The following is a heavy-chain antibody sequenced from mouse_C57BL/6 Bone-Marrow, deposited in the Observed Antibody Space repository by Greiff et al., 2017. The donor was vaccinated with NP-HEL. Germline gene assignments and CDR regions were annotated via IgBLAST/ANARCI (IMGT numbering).Heavy chain of an antibody. Sequence: EVKLVESGGDLVKPGGSLKLSCAASGFTFSSYGMSWVRQTPDKRLEWVATISSGGSYTYYPDSVKGRFTISRDNAKNTLYRQMSSLKSEDTAMYYWARHRGSSSWFAYWGQGTLVTVSA. V-gene: IGHV5-6*02. CDR1: GFTFSSYG. D-gene: IGHD1-1*01. CDR2: ISSGGSYT. J-gene: IGHJ3*01. CDR3: ARHRGSSSWFAY.